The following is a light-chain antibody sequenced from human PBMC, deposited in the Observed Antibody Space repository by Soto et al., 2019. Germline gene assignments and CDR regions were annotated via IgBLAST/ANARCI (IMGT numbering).Light chain of an antibody. V-gene: IGKV3-15*01. Sequence: EIVMTQSPATLSVSPGERPTLSCRASQSVSSNLAWYQQKPGQAPRLLIYGASARATGIPARFSGSGSGTAFTLTISSLQSADFAIYYCQQYNNWPPGTLGQGTKLEIK. J-gene: IGKJ2*01. CDR1: QSVSSN. CDR3: QQYNNWPPGT. CDR2: GAS.